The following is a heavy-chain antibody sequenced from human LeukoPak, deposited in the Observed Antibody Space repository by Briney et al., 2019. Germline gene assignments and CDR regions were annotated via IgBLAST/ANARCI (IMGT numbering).Heavy chain of an antibody. J-gene: IGHJ6*03. CDR3: AKDLFKYRGLGPTTRHYYYYMDV. CDR1: GYTFTGYY. Sequence: ASVKVSCTASGYTFTGYYMHWVRQAPGQGLEWIGWINPNSGGTNYAQKFQGRVSMTRDTSISTAYMELSRLRSDDTAVYYCAKDLFKYRGLGPTTRHYYYYMDVWGKGTTVTVSS. D-gene: IGHD1-26*01. V-gene: IGHV1-2*02. CDR2: INPNSGGT.